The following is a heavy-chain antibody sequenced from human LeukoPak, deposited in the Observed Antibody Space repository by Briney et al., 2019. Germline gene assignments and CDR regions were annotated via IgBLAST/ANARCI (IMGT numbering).Heavy chain of an antibody. V-gene: IGHV3-23*01. CDR3: AKDPYSSSWYADY. Sequence: GGSLRLSCAASGFTFSSYAMSWVRQAPGKGLEWVSAISGRGGSTYYADSVKGRFTLSRDNSKNTLYLQMNSLRAEDTAVYYCAKDPYSSSWYADYWGQGTMVTVSS. D-gene: IGHD6-13*01. CDR1: GFTFSSYA. CDR2: ISGRGGST. J-gene: IGHJ4*02.